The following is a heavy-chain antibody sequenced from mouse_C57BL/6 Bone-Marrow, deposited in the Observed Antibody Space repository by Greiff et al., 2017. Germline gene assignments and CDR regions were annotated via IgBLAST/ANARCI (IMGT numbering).Heavy chain of an antibody. Sequence: VQLQQPGAELVKPGASVKLSCKASGYTFTSYWMHWVKQRPGQGLEWIGMIHPNSGSTNYNEKFKSKATLTVDKSSSTAYMLLSSLTSEDSAVYYCARWGYYGNYRGAYWGQGTLVTVSA. V-gene: IGHV1-64*01. CDR1: GYTFTSYW. J-gene: IGHJ3*01. CDR2: IHPNSGST. CDR3: ARWGYYGNYRGAY. D-gene: IGHD2-1*01.